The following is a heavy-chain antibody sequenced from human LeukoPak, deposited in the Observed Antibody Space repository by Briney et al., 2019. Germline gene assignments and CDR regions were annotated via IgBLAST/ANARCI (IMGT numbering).Heavy chain of an antibody. D-gene: IGHD6-19*01. Sequence: KASETLSLTCTVSGASISSSGYYWGWIRQPPGKGLEWIGTLYYTGSTYYNPSLKSRVTISVDTSKTQFSQRLTSVTAADTAVYYCARLFDTSGPHFDYWGQGILVTVSS. CDR3: ARLFDTSGPHFDY. CDR1: GASISSSGYY. V-gene: IGHV4-39*01. CDR2: LYYTGST. J-gene: IGHJ4*02.